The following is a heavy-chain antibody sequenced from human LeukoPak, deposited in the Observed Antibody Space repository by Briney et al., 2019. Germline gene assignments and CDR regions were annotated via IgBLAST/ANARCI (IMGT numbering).Heavy chain of an antibody. CDR3: AREPYCSSTSCQSAAFDY. CDR2: ISSSSSYI. Sequence: GGSLRLSCAASGFTFSSYSMNWVRQAPGKGLEWVSSISSSSSYIYYADSVEGRFTISRDNAKNSLYLQMNSLRAEDTAVYYCAREPYCSSTSCQSAAFDYWGQGTLVTVPS. CDR1: GFTFSSYS. V-gene: IGHV3-21*01. J-gene: IGHJ4*02. D-gene: IGHD2-2*01.